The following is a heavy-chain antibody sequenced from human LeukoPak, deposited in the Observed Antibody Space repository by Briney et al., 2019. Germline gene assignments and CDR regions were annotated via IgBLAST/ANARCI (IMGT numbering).Heavy chain of an antibody. Sequence: SVKVSCKASGGTFSRYAISWVRQPPGQGLEWMGGIIPIFGTANYAQKFQGRVTITADKSTSTAYMELSSLRSEDTAVYYCAIPYSSSWYGDYWGQGTLVTVSS. D-gene: IGHD6-13*01. CDR1: GGTFSRYA. CDR3: AIPYSSSWYGDY. J-gene: IGHJ4*02. CDR2: IIPIFGTA. V-gene: IGHV1-69*06.